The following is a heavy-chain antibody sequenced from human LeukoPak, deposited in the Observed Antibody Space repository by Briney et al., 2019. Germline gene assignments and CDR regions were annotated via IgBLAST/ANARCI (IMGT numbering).Heavy chain of an antibody. CDR1: GFTFSSYS. Sequence: GGSLRLSCAASGFTFSSYSMNWVRQAPGKGLEWVSSISSNSSYIYYADSVKGRFTISRDNAKNSLYLQMNSLRVEDTAVYYCARDRDYYDSSGPGGIDYWGQGALVTVSS. CDR3: ARDRDYYDSSGPGGIDY. J-gene: IGHJ4*02. D-gene: IGHD3-22*01. CDR2: ISSNSSYI. V-gene: IGHV3-21*01.